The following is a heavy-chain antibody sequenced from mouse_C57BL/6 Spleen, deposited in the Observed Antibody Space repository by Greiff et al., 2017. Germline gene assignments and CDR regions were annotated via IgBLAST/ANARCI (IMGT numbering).Heavy chain of an antibody. CDR1: GFTFSDYG. D-gene: IGHD1-1*01. CDR3: ARHGMPITTVVSWYFDV. CDR2: ISNLAYSI. Sequence: EVQGVESGGGLVQPGGSLKLSCAASGFTFSDYGMAWVRQAPRKGPVWVAFISNLAYSIYYADTVTGRFTISRANAKNTLYLEMSSLRSEDTAMYYCARHGMPITTVVSWYFDVWGTGTTVTVSS. J-gene: IGHJ1*03. V-gene: IGHV5-15*01.